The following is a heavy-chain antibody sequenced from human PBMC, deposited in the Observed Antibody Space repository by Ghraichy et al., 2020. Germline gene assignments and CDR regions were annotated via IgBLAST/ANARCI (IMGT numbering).Heavy chain of an antibody. V-gene: IGHV4-34*01. CDR1: GGPFSGYY. D-gene: IGHD6-13*01. Sequence: SETLSLTCAVYGGPFSGYYWSWIRQPPGKGLEWMGEINHNGTTNYNPSLKSRATISVDTSKNQFSLKLTSVTAADTAVYYCARGQPRRIAAVPSYYYGLDVWGQGTTVTVSS. CDR2: INHNGTT. CDR3: ARGQPRRIAAVPSYYYGLDV. J-gene: IGHJ6*02.